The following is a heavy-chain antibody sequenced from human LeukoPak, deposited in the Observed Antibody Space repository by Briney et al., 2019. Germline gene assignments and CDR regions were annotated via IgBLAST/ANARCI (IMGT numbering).Heavy chain of an antibody. V-gene: IGHV4-59*01. Sequence: ASETLSLTCTVSGGSISTYYWSWIRQPPGKGLEWIGYIYYTGSTSYNPSLKSRVTMSLDASKNQFSLELNSVTPADTAVYYCARGLTNYYYYYMDVWGKGTTVIISS. CDR1: GGSISTYY. J-gene: IGHJ6*03. D-gene: IGHD1-14*01. CDR2: IYYTGST. CDR3: ARGLTNYYYYYMDV.